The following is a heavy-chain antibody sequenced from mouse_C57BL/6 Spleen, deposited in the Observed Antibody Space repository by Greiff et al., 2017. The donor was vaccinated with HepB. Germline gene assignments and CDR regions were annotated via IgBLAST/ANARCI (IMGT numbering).Heavy chain of an antibody. D-gene: IGHD4-1*01. V-gene: IGHV1-80*01. CDR3: ARWLSLANWDAMDY. J-gene: IGHJ4*01. CDR2: IYPGDGDT. CDR1: GYAFSSYW. Sequence: QVQLQQSGAELVKPGASVKISCKASGYAFSSYWMNWVKQRPGKGLEWIGQIYPGDGDTNYNGKFKGKATLTADKSSSTAYMQLSSLTSEDSAVYFCARWLSLANWDAMDYWGQGTSVTVSS.